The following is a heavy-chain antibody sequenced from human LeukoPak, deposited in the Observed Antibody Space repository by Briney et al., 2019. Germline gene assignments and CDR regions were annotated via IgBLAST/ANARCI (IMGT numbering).Heavy chain of an antibody. J-gene: IGHJ4*02. D-gene: IGHD4-17*01. V-gene: IGHV1-18*01. CDR2: ISAYNGDT. Sequence: GASVKVSCKASGYTFTSYGINWVRQAPGQGLEWMGWISAYNGDTNYAQKLQGRVTMTTDTSTSTAYMELRSLRSDDTAVYYCARELAGYGDYYFDYWGQGTLVTVSS. CDR3: ARELAGYGDYYFDY. CDR1: GYTFTSYG.